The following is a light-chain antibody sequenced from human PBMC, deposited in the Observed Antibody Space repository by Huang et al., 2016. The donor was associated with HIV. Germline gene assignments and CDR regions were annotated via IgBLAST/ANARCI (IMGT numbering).Light chain of an antibody. CDR2: CAS. Sequence: DIILTQSPDSLAVSLGDRASLSCRSSQSVYSTSTSKDYMAWFQQKPGQPPKLPLFCASTREAGVPDRFSGSGSGTHFTLTIANLEAADEAIYYCQQYYSSPQTFGQGTRVEVK. CDR3: QQYYSSPQT. V-gene: IGKV4-1*01. J-gene: IGKJ4*01. CDR1: QSVYSTSTSKDY.